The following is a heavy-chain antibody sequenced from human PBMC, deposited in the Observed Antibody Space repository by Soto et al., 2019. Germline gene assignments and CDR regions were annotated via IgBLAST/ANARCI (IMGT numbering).Heavy chain of an antibody. D-gene: IGHD3-22*01. CDR2: ISYDGSNK. V-gene: IGHV3-30-3*01. CDR1: GFTFSSYA. CDR3: ARGRIVVVISDAFDI. Sequence: PGGSLRLSCAASGFTFSSYAMHWVRQAPGKGLEWVAVISYDGSNKYYADSVKGRFTISRDNSKNTLYLQMNSLRAEDTAVYYCARGRIVVVISDAFDIWGQGTMVTVSS. J-gene: IGHJ3*02.